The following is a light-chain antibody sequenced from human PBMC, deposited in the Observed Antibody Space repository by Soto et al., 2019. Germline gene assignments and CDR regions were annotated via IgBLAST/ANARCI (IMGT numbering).Light chain of an antibody. Sequence: EVVLTQSPATLSLSPGERANLSCRTSQSVSRTLAWYQQKSGQAPRLLIYDASNRATGIPTRFSGSGSGTDFNLTISSLEPEDFAVYYCQPRYNWPQTFGQGTKVEIK. V-gene: IGKV3-11*01. J-gene: IGKJ1*01. CDR3: QPRYNWPQT. CDR2: DAS. CDR1: QSVSRT.